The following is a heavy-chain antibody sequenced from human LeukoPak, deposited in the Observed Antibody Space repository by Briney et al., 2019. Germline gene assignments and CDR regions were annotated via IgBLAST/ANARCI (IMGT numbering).Heavy chain of an antibody. J-gene: IGHJ1*01. V-gene: IGHV1-18*01. Sequence: GASVKVSCKTSGYTFSSYGISWVRQAPGQGLEWMGWISAYNGNTNYAQKLQGRVTVTTDTSTSTAYMELRSLRSDDTAVYYCARDGYQPLDVTYFQHWGQGTLVTVSS. D-gene: IGHD2-2*01. CDR3: ARDGYQPLDVTYFQH. CDR1: GYTFSSYG. CDR2: ISAYNGNT.